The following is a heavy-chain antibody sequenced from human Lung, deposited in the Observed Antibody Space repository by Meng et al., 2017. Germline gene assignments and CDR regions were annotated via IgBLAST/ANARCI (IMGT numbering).Heavy chain of an antibody. CDR3: ARGPTTMAHDFDY. V-gene: IGHV4-34*01. CDR1: GGSFSDYY. J-gene: IGHJ4*02. Sequence: VQSRPGGAGLLKPSETLVHTCVVSGGSFSDYYWSWIRQPPGKGLEWIGEINHSGSTNYNPSLESRATISVDTSQNNLSLKLSSVTAADSAVYYCARGPTTMAHDFDYWGQGTLVTVSS. CDR2: INHSGST. D-gene: IGHD4-11*01.